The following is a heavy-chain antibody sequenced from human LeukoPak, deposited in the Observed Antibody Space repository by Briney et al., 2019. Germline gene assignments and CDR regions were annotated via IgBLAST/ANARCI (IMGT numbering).Heavy chain of an antibody. D-gene: IGHD3-10*01. Sequence: TGGSLRLSCAASGFTFSNAWMSWVRQAPGKGPEWVGRIKSKTDGGTTDYAAPVKGRFTISRDDSKNTLYLQMNSLKTEDTAVYYCTTDSPVPLLWFGEPGDWFDPWGQGTLVTVSS. CDR1: GFTFSNAW. CDR2: IKSKTDGGTT. CDR3: TTDSPVPLLWFGEPGDWFDP. V-gene: IGHV3-15*01. J-gene: IGHJ5*02.